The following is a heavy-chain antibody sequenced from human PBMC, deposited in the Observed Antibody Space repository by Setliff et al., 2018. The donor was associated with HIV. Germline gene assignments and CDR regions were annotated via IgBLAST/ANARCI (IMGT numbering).Heavy chain of an antibody. D-gene: IGHD3-22*01. V-gene: IGHV1-46*01. CDR3: ARGPPGYFDAFDI. J-gene: IGHJ3*02. CDR2: INPSGGST. CDR1: GYTFTNYY. Sequence: ASVKVSCKASGYTFTNYYIHWVRQAPGQGLEWMGIINPSGGSTTYAQKFQGRVTMTRDTSTSTVHMELSSLRSEDTAVYYCARGPPGYFDAFDIWAQGTMVTVAS.